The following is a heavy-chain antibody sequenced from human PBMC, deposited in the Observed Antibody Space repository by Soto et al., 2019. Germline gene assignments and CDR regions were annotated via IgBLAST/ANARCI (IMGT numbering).Heavy chain of an antibody. J-gene: IGHJ6*02. Sequence: QVQLVQSGAEEKQPGASVRLSCKASGYDFSSYAMHWVRQAPGQRLEWMGRINIGSGNTEYSQNFQDRITITRDTSSSTVYRELNSLKSEDTAVYYCARDGGDCGYRLIYYYYIGLDVWGQGTMVTVSS. V-gene: IGHV1-3*05. CDR1: GYDFSSYA. D-gene: IGHD5-12*01. CDR2: INIGSGNT. CDR3: ARDGGDCGYRLIYYYYIGLDV.